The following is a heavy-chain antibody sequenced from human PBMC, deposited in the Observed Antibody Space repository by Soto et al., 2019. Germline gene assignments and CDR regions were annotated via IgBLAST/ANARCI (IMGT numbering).Heavy chain of an antibody. CDR1: GGSFSGYS. D-gene: IGHD3-10*01. V-gene: IGHV4-34*01. Sequence: SETLSLTCAVYGGSFSGYSWSWVRQPPGKGLEWIGSIYYSGSTYYSPSLKSRVTISVDTSKNQFSLKLSSVTAADTAVYYCARDLGFGLSDYWGQGTLVTVSS. CDR3: ARDLGFGLSDY. J-gene: IGHJ4*02. CDR2: IYYSGST.